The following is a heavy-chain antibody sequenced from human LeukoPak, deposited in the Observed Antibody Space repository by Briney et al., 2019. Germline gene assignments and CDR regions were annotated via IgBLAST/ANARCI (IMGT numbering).Heavy chain of an antibody. Sequence: SVQVSSKASGGTFSSYAISWVRQAPGQGLAWMGGIIPIFGTANYAQKFQGRVTITADESTSTAYMELSSLRSEDTAVYYCARSGTYDFWSGYFNWFDPWGQGTLVTVSS. V-gene: IGHV1-69*01. J-gene: IGHJ5*02. D-gene: IGHD3-3*01. CDR1: GGTFSSYA. CDR2: IIPIFGTA. CDR3: ARSGTYDFWSGYFNWFDP.